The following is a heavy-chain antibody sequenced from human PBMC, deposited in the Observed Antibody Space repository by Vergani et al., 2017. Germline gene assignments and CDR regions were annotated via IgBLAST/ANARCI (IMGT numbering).Heavy chain of an antibody. D-gene: IGHD3-22*01. Sequence: QVQILQSGGGVVQPGGSLRLSCTTSGFLFSTYPLHWVRLAPGKVLEWVAVISYDGSRTYYADSVKGRFTVSRDNSKNTLYLQIHSLRADDTALYYCARDIRFYYDTRDYSYYFDSWGQGTLVTVSS. V-gene: IGHV3-30-3*01. J-gene: IGHJ4*02. CDR1: GFLFSTYP. CDR2: ISYDGSRT. CDR3: ARDIRFYYDTRDYSYYFDS.